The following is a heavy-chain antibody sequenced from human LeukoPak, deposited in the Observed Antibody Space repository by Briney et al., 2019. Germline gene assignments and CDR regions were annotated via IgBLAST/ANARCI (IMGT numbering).Heavy chain of an antibody. D-gene: IGHD3-3*01. CDR2: INHSGST. V-gene: IGHV4-34*01. Sequence: SETLSLTCTVSSGSISSYYWNWIRQPPGKGLEWIGEINHSGSTNYNPSLKSRVTISVDTSKNQFSLKLSSVTAADTAVYYCATLFGVVPTYYYYYYGMDVWGQGTTVTVSS. CDR3: ATLFGVVPTYYYYYYGMDV. J-gene: IGHJ6*02. CDR1: SGSISSYY.